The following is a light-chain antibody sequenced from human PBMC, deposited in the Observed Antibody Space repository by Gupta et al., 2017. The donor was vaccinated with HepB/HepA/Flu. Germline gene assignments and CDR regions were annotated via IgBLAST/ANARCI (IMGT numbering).Light chain of an antibody. V-gene: IGKV1-39*01. CDR2: SAS. J-gene: IGKJ1*01. CDR1: QSISSF. Sequence: DIQMTQSPSSLSASVGDRVTITCRASQSISSFLNWYQQKPGKAPKLLIYSASNVKSGVPSRFSGSGSGTDFTLTISSRQPEDFANYYCQQRYSTPRTFGQGTKVEIK. CDR3: QQRYSTPRT.